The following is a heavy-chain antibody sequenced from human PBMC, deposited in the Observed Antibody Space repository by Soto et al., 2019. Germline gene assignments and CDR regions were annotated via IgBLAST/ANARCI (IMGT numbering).Heavy chain of an antibody. D-gene: IGHD2-2*01. V-gene: IGHV4-59*12. CDR2: IYYSGRT. CDR3: ASRPTTPFDY. J-gene: IGHJ4*02. Sequence: PSETLSLTCTVSGGSISSYYWSWIRQPPGKGLEWIGYIYYSGRTNYNPSLKSRVTLSVDTSNSRFSLKLSSVTAADTAVYYCASRPTTPFDYWGQGTLVTVSS. CDR1: GGSISSYY.